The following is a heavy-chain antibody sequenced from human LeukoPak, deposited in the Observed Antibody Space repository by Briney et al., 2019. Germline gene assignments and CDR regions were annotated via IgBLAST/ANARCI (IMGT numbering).Heavy chain of an antibody. J-gene: IGHJ4*02. Sequence: SETLSLTCGVSDYSISSDYYWGWIRQPPGKGLEWIGSIYHSGTAYYNPSLNSRVTISVDTSKNQFSLKLNSVTAADTAVYYCARVWGYTYGYFDYWGQGTLVAVSS. CDR3: ARVWGYTYGYFDY. CDR2: IYHSGTA. D-gene: IGHD5-18*01. V-gene: IGHV4-38-2*01. CDR1: DYSISSDYY.